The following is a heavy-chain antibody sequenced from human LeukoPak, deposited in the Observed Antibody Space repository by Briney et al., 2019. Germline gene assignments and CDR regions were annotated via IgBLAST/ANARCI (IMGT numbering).Heavy chain of an antibody. Sequence: GGSLRLSCVASGFPFSSYWMTWVRQAPGKGLEWVANINRDGSERYYVDSVKGRFTIPRDDAKSSLYLQMNSLRAEDTAVYYCARRNAMDVWGQGTTVIVFS. V-gene: IGHV3-7*03. J-gene: IGHJ6*02. CDR2: INRDGSER. CDR3: ARRNAMDV. CDR1: GFPFSSYW.